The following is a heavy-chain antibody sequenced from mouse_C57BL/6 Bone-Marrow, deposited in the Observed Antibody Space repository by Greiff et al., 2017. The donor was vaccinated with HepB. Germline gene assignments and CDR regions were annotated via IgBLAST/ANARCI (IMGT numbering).Heavy chain of an antibody. V-gene: IGHV1-15*01. D-gene: IGHD2-1*01. J-gene: IGHJ2*01. CDR3: TRSNYGNYLYYFDY. CDR1: GYTFTDYE. Sequence: VQLQESGAELVRPGASVTLSCKASGYTFTDYEMHWVKQTPVHGLEWIGAIDPETGGTAYNQKFKGKAILTADKSSSTAYMELRSLTSEDSAVYYCTRSNYGNYLYYFDYWGQGTTLTVSS. CDR2: IDPETGGT.